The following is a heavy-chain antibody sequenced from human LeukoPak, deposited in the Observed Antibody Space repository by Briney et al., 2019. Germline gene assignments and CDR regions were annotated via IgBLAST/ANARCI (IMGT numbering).Heavy chain of an antibody. Sequence: GGSLRLSCAASGFSLGDYGMSWVRHVPGKGLEWVSGLNWNGHRTGYADSVKGRFTISRDNAKNSLYLQMNSLRDEDTALYYCARGGYCSNGVCSDYYMDVWGKGTTVTVSS. CDR1: GFSLGDYG. J-gene: IGHJ6*03. V-gene: IGHV3-20*04. D-gene: IGHD2-8*01. CDR3: ARGGYCSNGVCSDYYMDV. CDR2: LNWNGHRT.